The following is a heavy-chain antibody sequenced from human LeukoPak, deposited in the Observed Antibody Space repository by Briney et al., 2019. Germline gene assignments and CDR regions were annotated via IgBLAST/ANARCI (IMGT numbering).Heavy chain of an antibody. J-gene: IGHJ4*02. Sequence: GASVKVSCKASGGTFSSYAISWVRQAPGQGLEWMGRIIPILGIANYAQKFQGRVTITADKSTSTAYMELSSLRSEDTAVYYCARPPSLDLSAHYFDYWGQGTLVTVSS. CDR2: IIPILGIA. V-gene: IGHV1-69*04. CDR3: ARPPSLDLSAHYFDY. D-gene: IGHD2-2*01. CDR1: GGTFSSYA.